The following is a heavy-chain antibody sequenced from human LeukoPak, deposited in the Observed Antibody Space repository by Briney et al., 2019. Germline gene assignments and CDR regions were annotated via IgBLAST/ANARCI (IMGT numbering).Heavy chain of an antibody. J-gene: IGHJ4*02. CDR1: GGSISSGGYS. CDR3: ARARDSSGYSYFDY. V-gene: IGHV4-30-2*01. CDR2: IYHSGST. D-gene: IGHD3-22*01. Sequence: SETLSLTCAGSGGSISSGGYSWSWIRQPPGKGLEWIGYIYHSGSTYYNPSLKSRVTISVDRSKNQFSLKLSSVTAADTAVYYCARARDSSGYSYFDYWGQGTLVTVSS.